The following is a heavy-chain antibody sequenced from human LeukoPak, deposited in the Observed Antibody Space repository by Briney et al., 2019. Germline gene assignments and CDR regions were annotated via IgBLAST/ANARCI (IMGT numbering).Heavy chain of an antibody. D-gene: IGHD3-22*01. CDR2: ISYDGSNK. Sequence: PGGSLRLSCAASGFTFSSYAMSWVRQGPGKGLEWVAVISYDGSNKYYADSVKGRFTISRDNLKNTMYLQMNSLRAEDTAVYYCARDPYYDSSGYCDYWGQGTLVTVSS. CDR3: ARDPYYDSSGYCDY. J-gene: IGHJ4*02. CDR1: GFTFSSYA. V-gene: IGHV3-30-3*01.